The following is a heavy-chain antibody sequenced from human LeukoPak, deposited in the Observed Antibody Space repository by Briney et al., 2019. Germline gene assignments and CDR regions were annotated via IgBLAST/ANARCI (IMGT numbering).Heavy chain of an antibody. Sequence: SVKVSCKASGGTFSNYAISWVRQAPGQGLEWMGRIIPLFPTTHSAQKFQGRLTLTTDESTNTAHMELSSLRSEDTAVYYCASNKGIIPEVFHSWGQGTMVTVSS. CDR1: GGTFSNYA. V-gene: IGHV1-69*05. D-gene: IGHD3-16*02. J-gene: IGHJ3*02. CDR3: ASNKGIIPEVFHS. CDR2: IIPLFPTT.